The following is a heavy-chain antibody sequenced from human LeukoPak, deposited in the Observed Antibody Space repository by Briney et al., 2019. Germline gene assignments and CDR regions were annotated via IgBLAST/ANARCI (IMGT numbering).Heavy chain of an antibody. V-gene: IGHV3-30*18. CDR2: ISYDGGNK. CDR1: GFTFSNYG. Sequence: PGRSLRLSCAASGFTFSNYGMHWVRQAPGKGLEWVAVISYDGGNKYYADSVKGRFTISRDSSKNTLYLQMNSLRAEDTAVYYCAKEGCSGGNCLAYYFDYWGQGTLVTVSS. J-gene: IGHJ4*02. D-gene: IGHD2-15*01. CDR3: AKEGCSGGNCLAYYFDY.